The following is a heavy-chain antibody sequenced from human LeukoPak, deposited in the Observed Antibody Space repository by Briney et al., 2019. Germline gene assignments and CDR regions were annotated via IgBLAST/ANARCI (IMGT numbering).Heavy chain of an antibody. J-gene: IGHJ4*02. CDR2: ISGSGGST. CDR3: AKDRLLWFGEPFDY. Sequence: GGSLRLSCAASGFTFSSYAMSWVRQAPGKGLEWVSAISGSGGSTYYADSVKGLFTISRDNSKNTLYLQMNSLRAEDTAVYYCAKDRLLWFGEPFDYWGQGTLVTVSS. V-gene: IGHV3-23*01. CDR1: GFTFSSYA. D-gene: IGHD3-10*01.